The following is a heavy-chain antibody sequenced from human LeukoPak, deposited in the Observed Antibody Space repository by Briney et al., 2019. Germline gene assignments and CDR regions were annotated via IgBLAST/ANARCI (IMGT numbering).Heavy chain of an antibody. CDR1: GFAVSRNY. J-gene: IGHJ4*02. Sequence: GGSLRLSCVVSGFAVSRNYMSWVRQAPGKGLEWVAVISYDGSNKYYADSVKGRFTISRDNSENTLYLQMDSLRAEDTAVYYCAKDRLKTSRNYFDCWGQGTLVTVSS. CDR2: ISYDGSNK. CDR3: AKDRLKTSRNYFDC. D-gene: IGHD4-11*01. V-gene: IGHV3-30*18.